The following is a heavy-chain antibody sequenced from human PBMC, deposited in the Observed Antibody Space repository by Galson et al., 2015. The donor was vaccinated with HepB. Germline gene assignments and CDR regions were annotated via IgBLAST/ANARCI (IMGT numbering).Heavy chain of an antibody. J-gene: IGHJ4*02. D-gene: IGHD3-22*01. CDR2: ISYDGSNK. V-gene: IGHV3-30*18. Sequence: SLRLSCAASGFTFSSYGMHWVRQAPGKGLEWVAVISYDGSNKYYADSVKGRFTISRDNSKNTLYLQMNSLRAEDTAVYYCAKSYYDSSGYQYYFDYWGQGTLVTVSS. CDR3: AKSYYDSSGYQYYFDY. CDR1: GFTFSSYG.